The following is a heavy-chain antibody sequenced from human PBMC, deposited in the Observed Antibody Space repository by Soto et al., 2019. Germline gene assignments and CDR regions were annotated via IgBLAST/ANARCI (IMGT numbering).Heavy chain of an antibody. CDR1: GFSLSTYW. V-gene: IGHV3-7*01. D-gene: IGHD1-26*01. J-gene: IGHJ4*02. CDR2: XNXNXXXK. CDR3: ARAVAADGSF. Sequence: HPGGSLRLSCAASGFSLSTYWISWVRQAPGKGXEXVXXXNXNXXXKXXXXSVKGRFTISRDNAKNSVYLQMNSLSAGDTAVYFCARAVAADGSFWGQGTQVTVSS.